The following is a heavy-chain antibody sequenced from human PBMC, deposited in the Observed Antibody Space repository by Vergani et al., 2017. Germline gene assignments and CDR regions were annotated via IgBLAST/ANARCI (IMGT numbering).Heavy chain of an antibody. J-gene: IGHJ6*03. CDR1: GYTFTGYY. CDR3: ARDECIAVAGRYYYYYVDF. CDR2: INPNSGGT. D-gene: IGHD6-19*01. V-gene: IGHV1-2*02. Sequence: QVQMVQSGAEVKKPGASVKVSCKASGYTFTGYYMPWVRQAPGQGLEWMGWINPNSGGTNYAQKFQGRVTMTRDTSISPAYMELSRLRSDDTAVYYCARDECIAVAGRYYYYYVDFWDRGTTVAVSS.